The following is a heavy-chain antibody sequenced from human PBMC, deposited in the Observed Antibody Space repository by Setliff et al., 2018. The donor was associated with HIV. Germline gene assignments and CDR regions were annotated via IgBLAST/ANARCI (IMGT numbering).Heavy chain of an antibody. CDR1: SGSISGYY. J-gene: IGHJ4*02. V-gene: IGHV4-59*01. CDR2: VSYSGST. Sequence: PSETLSLTCRVSSGSISGYYWSWARQPPGRGLEWIGYVSYSGSTSYDPSLNSRVTMSVDTSRDQFSLKLSSVTAADTAVYYCARTRGRAPVSYYFDNWGQGRLVTVSS. D-gene: IGHD2-2*01. CDR3: ARTRGRAPVSYYFDN.